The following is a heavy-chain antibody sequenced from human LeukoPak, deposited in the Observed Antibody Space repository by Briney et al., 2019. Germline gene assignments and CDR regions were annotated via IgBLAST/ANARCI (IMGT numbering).Heavy chain of an antibody. CDR2: INSDGSST. J-gene: IGHJ4*02. CDR1: GFTFSSYW. CDR3: ARVRWGGLYYFDY. Sequence: GGSLRLSCAASGFTFSSYWMHWVRQAPGKGLVWVSRINSDGSSTSYADSVKGRFTISRDNSKNTLYLQMNSLRAEDTAVYYCARVRWGGLYYFDYWGQGTLVTVSS. D-gene: IGHD3-16*01. V-gene: IGHV3-74*01.